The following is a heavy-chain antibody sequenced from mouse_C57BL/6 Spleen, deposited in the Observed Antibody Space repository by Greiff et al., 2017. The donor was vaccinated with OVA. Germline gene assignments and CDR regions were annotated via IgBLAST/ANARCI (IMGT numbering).Heavy chain of an antibody. CDR2: ISDGGSYT. CDR3: ARDTTGTLFDY. V-gene: IGHV5-4*01. CDR1: GFTFSSYA. J-gene: IGHJ2*01. D-gene: IGHD4-1*02. Sequence: EVMLVESGGGLVKPGGSLKLSCAASGFTFSSYAMSWVRQTPEKRLEWVATISDGGSYTYYPDNVKGRFTISRDNAKNNLYLQMSHLKSEDTAMYYCARDTTGTLFDYWGQGTTLTVSS.